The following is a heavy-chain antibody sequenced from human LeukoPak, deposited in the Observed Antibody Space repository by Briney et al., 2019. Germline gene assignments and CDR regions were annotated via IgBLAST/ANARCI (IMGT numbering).Heavy chain of an antibody. Sequence: SLWVSCKASGHPSTTHGTSWLKKAHGQRVEWMGWISAYNGNTNYAQKLQGRVTMTTDTSTSTAYMELRSLRSDDTAVYYCERGGEQWLVDYGGHVTLVSVSS. CDR2: ISAYNGNT. CDR3: ERGGEQWLVDY. J-gene: IGHJ4*01. D-gene: IGHD6-19*01. V-gene: IGHV1-18*01. CDR1: GHPSTTHG.